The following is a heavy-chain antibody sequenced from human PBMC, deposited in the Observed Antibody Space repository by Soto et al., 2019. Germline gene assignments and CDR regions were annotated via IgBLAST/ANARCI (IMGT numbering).Heavy chain of an antibody. V-gene: IGHV3-74*01. CDR3: VRDSHGDY. CDR1: GFTFSNYW. CDR2: IDHDGPT. J-gene: IGHJ4*02. Sequence: EVQLVESGEGLVQPGGSLRLSCAGSGFTFSNYWMRWVRQVPGKGLEWVSRIDHDGPTDYADSVRGRFTISRDNAENTLYLQMNSLRPEDTAVYYCVRDSHGDYWGQGTLVTVSS.